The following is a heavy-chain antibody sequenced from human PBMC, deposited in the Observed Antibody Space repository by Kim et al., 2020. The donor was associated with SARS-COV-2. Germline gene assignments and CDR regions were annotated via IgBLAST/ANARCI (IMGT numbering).Heavy chain of an antibody. CDR3: AKDETIYYDSSGPLSN. CDR1: GFTFDDYT. CDR2: ISWDGGST. J-gene: IGHJ4*02. V-gene: IGHV3-43*01. Sequence: GGSLRLSCAASGFTFDDYTMHWVRQAPGKGLEWVSLISWDGGSTYYADSVKGRFTISRDNSKNSLYLQMNSLRTEDTALYYCAKDETIYYDSSGPLSNWGQGTLVTVSS. D-gene: IGHD3-22*01.